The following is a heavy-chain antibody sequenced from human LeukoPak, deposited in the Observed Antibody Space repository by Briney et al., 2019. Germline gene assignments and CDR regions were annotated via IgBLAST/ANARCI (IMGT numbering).Heavy chain of an antibody. D-gene: IGHD4-23*01. CDR3: ARDGAVVMRDAFDI. J-gene: IGHJ3*02. V-gene: IGHV3-23*01. CDR1: GFPFSSYA. CDR2: ISHSGGTT. Sequence: GGSLRLSCAASGFPFSSYAMSWVRQAPGKGLEWVSAISHSGGTTYYADSVKGRFTISRDNSKNTLYLQMNSLRAEDTAVYYCARDGAVVMRDAFDIWGQGTMVTVSS.